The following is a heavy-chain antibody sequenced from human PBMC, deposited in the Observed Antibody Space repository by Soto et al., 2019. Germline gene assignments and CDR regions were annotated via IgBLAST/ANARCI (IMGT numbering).Heavy chain of an antibody. J-gene: IGHJ2*01. D-gene: IGHD2-21*02. Sequence: EVQLVQSGAEVKKPGESLKISCRGSGYSFINDWIGWVRQMPGKGLEWMGIIYLGDSDTRYSPSFQGQVTISADKSITTAYVQWNRLKASDTAIYYCARRTANHYWYFDLWGRGTLVTVSS. CDR2: IYLGDSDT. CDR1: GYSFINDW. V-gene: IGHV5-51*01. CDR3: ARRTANHYWYFDL.